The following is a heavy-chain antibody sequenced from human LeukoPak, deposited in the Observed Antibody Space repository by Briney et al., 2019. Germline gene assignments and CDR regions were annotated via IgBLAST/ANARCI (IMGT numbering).Heavy chain of an antibody. CDR1: GFTFSSYA. D-gene: IGHD3-22*01. J-gene: IGHJ4*02. V-gene: IGHV3-23*01. CDR3: AKEISGYYRLIDY. CDR2: ISGSGIST. Sequence: PGGSLRLSCAASGFTFSSYAMSWVRQAPGKGLEWVSAISGSGISTYYADSVKGRFTIPRDNSKNTLYLQMNSLRAEDTALYYCAKEISGYYRLIDYWGQGTLVTVSS.